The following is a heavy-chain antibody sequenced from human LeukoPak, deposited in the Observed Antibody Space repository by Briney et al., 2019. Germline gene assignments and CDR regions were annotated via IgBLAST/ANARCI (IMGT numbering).Heavy chain of an antibody. J-gene: IGHJ6*02. Sequence: GGSLRLSCAASGFXFGNFWMTWVRQAPGKGLEWVANVKQDGSERYYVDSLKGRFTISRDNARNSLHLQMNSLRAEDTAVYYCARLTFGGFLYGMDVWGQGTTVTVSS. CDR2: VKQDGSER. D-gene: IGHD3-16*01. CDR1: GFXFGNFW. CDR3: ARLTFGGFLYGMDV. V-gene: IGHV3-7*05.